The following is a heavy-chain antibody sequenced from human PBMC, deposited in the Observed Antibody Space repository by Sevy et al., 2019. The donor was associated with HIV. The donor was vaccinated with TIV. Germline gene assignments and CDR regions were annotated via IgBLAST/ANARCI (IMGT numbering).Heavy chain of an antibody. CDR1: GYTFSNYI. J-gene: IGHJ1*01. D-gene: IGHD1-26*01. V-gene: IGHV1-18*01. CDR3: ARAPSGSQGPGQYFQH. CDR2: ISTYNT. Sequence: ASVKVSCKASGYTFSNYIITWVRQAPGQGLEWMGRISTYNTNYAQKFQGRVTMTTDTSTSIVYMELRSLRSDDTAVYYCARAPSGSQGPGQYFQHWGQGTLVTVSS.